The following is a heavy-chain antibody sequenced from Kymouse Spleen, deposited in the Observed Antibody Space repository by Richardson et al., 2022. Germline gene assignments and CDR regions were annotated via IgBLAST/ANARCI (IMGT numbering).Heavy chain of an antibody. CDR3: AKGRGTLDY. D-gene: IGHD3-16*02. Sequence: QVQLVESGGGVVQPGRSLRLSCAASGFTFSSYGMHWVRQAPGKGLEWVAVISYDGSNKYYADSVKGRFTISRDNSKNTLYLQMNSLRAEDTAVYYCAKGRGTLDYWGQGTLVTVSS. CDR1: GFTFSSYG. V-gene: IGHV3-30*18. J-gene: IGHJ4*02. CDR2: ISYDGSNK.